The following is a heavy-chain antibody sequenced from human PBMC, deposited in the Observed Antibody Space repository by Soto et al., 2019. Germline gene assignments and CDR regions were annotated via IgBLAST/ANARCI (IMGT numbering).Heavy chain of an antibody. CDR2: IYHSGST. V-gene: IGHV4-4*02. CDR1: GGSISSSNW. D-gene: IGHD3-22*01. J-gene: IGHJ4*02. Sequence: SETLSLTCAVSGGSISSSNWWSWVRQPPGKGLEWIGEIYHSGSTNYNPSLKSRVTISVDTSKNQFSLKLSSVTAADTAVYYCARRRRYYDSSGYTNDYWGQGTLVTVSS. CDR3: ARRRRYYDSSGYTNDY.